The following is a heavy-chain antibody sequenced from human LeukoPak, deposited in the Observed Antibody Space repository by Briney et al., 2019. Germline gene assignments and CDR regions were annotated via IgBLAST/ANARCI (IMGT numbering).Heavy chain of an antibody. J-gene: IGHJ4*02. CDR2: IYQSGST. CDR3: ARVPLAVAGYDY. V-gene: IGHV4-38-2*02. Sequence: SESLSLTSTVSRYSISSGYYWGWTRQPPGKGLDGIGSIYQSGSTYYIPSLKSRVTISVDTSKNQFSLKLSSVTAADTAVYYCARVPLAVAGYDYWGQGTLVTVSS. D-gene: IGHD6-19*01. CDR1: RYSISSGYY.